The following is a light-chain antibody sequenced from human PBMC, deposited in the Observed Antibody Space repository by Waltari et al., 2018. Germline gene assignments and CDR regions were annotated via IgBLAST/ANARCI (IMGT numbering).Light chain of an antibody. CDR2: EVS. CDR1: SSAVGGYNY. CDR3: SSYTSSSTVV. Sequence: QSAPSQPASVSGSPGQSITISCPGSSSAVGGYNYVSWYQQHPGKAPNLLIYEVSNRPSGVSNRFSGSKSGNTASLTISGLQAEDEADYYCSSYTSSSTVVFGGGTKVTVL. V-gene: IGLV2-14*01. J-gene: IGLJ2*01.